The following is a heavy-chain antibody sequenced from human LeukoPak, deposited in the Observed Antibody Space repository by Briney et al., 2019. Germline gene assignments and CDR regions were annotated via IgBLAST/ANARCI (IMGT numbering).Heavy chain of an antibody. J-gene: IGHJ4*02. D-gene: IGHD6-19*01. CDR1: GFTFSSYW. CDR2: INSDGSST. V-gene: IGHV3-74*01. Sequence: GGSLRLSCAASGFTFSSYWMHWVRQAPGKGLVWVSRINSDGSSTSYADSVKGRSTISRDNPQNTLYLQMNSLRAEDTAVYYCAREAFGKQWFDFWGQGTLVTVSS. CDR3: AREAFGKQWFDF.